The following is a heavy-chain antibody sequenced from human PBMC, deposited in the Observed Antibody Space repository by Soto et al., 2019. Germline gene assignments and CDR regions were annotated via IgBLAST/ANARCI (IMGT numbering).Heavy chain of an antibody. CDR1: GGSFSGYY. CDR3: ERFGYNYDFWSGPIQAMDV. Sequence: PSETLSLTCAVYGGSFSGYYWSWIRQPPGKGLEWIGEINHSGRTNYNPSLKSRVTISVDTSKNQFSLKLSSVTAADTAVYYCERFGYNYDFWSGPIQAMDVWGQGTTVTVSS. CDR2: INHSGRT. J-gene: IGHJ6*02. D-gene: IGHD3-3*01. V-gene: IGHV4-34*01.